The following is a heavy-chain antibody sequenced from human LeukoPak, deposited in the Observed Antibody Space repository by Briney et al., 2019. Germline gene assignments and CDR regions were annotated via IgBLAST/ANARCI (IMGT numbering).Heavy chain of an antibody. V-gene: IGHV3-7*01. Sequence: GGSLRLSCAASGFTFNTYGMHWVRQAPGKGPEWVANIKQDGGETFYVDSVKDRFTISRDNAKNSLYLQMNSLRVEDTAVYYCARDPYIGRYGDFDVWGQGTMVTVSS. J-gene: IGHJ3*01. CDR1: GFTFNTYG. CDR2: IKQDGGET. D-gene: IGHD1-26*01. CDR3: ARDPYIGRYGDFDV.